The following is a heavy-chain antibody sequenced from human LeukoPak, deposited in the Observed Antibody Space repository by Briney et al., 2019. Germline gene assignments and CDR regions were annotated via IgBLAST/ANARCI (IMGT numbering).Heavy chain of an antibody. CDR2: IWYDGSNK. CDR1: GFTFSSYA. J-gene: IGHJ4*02. Sequence: PGGSLRLSCAASGFTFSSYAMSWVRQAPGKGLEWVAVIWYDGSNKYYADSVKGRFTISRDNSKNTLYLQMNSLRAEDTAVYYCAREKTGGYFDYWGQGTLVTVSS. CDR3: AREKTGGYFDY. V-gene: IGHV3-33*08. D-gene: IGHD7-27*01.